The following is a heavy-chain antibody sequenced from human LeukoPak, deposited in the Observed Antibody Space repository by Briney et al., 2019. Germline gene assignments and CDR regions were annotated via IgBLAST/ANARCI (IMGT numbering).Heavy chain of an antibody. CDR1: GFTVSSNY. CDR3: AREALAVTVIPGYFDY. Sequence: GGSLRLSCAASGFTVSSNYMSWVRQAPGKGLEWVSVIYSGGSTYYADSVKGRFTISRDNSKNTLYLQMNSLRVEDTAVYYCAREALAVTVIPGYFDYWGQGTLVTVSS. D-gene: IGHD2-21*02. J-gene: IGHJ4*02. CDR2: IYSGGST. V-gene: IGHV3-53*01.